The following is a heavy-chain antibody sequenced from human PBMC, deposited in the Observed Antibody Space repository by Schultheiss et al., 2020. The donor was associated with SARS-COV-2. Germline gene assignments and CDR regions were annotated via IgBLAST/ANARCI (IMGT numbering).Heavy chain of an antibody. V-gene: IGHV3-13*05. CDR1: GFTFSSYD. CDR3: AREFSGSNYYDFDY. CDR2: IGTAGDP. Sequence: GESLKISCAASGFTFSSYDMHWVRQATGKGLEWVSAIGTAGDPYYPGSVKGRFTISRENAKNSLYLQMNSLRAGDTAVYYCAREFSGSNYYDFDYWGQGTLVTVSS. D-gene: IGHD1-26*01. J-gene: IGHJ4*02.